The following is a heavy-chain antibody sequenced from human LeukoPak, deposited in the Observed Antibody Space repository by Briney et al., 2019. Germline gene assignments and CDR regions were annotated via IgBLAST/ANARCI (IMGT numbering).Heavy chain of an antibody. CDR3: ARVTITMVRGVYYYYYMDV. CDR2: INPNSGGT. Sequence: ASVKVSCKASGYTFTGYYMHWVRQAPGQGLEWMGWINPNSGGTNYAQKFQGRVTMTRDTSISTAYMELSRLRSDDTAVYYCARVTITMVRGVYYYYYMDVWGKGTTVTISS. D-gene: IGHD3-10*01. CDR1: GYTFTGYY. V-gene: IGHV1-2*02. J-gene: IGHJ6*03.